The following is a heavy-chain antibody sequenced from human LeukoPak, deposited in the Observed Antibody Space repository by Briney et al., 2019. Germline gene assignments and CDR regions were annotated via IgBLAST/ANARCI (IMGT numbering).Heavy chain of an antibody. J-gene: IGHJ5*02. CDR3: ARGGSGWYRNNWFDP. CDR1: GFTFSSYA. CDR2: IPYDGSNK. Sequence: GGSLRLSCAASGFTFSSYAMHWVRQAPGKGLEWVALIPYDGSNKYYADSVKGRFTVSRDNSENTLYLQMNSLRAEDTAVYYCARGGSGWYRNNWFDPWGQGTLVTVSS. V-gene: IGHV3-30*04. D-gene: IGHD6-19*01.